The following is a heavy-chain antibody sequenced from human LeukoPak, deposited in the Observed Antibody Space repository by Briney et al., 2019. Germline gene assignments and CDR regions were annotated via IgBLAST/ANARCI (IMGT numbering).Heavy chain of an antibody. V-gene: IGHV3-7*01. J-gene: IGHJ4*02. CDR2: IKKDGSER. CDR1: GFSSRSYW. Sequence: GGSLRLSCAASGFSSRSYWMTWVRRAPGKGLEWVADIKKDGSERYYVDSVKGRFTISRDNAKNSVFLQMNSLRVEDTAVYYCSWSGEADWGQGTLVTVSS. CDR3: SWSGEAD. D-gene: IGHD3-3*01.